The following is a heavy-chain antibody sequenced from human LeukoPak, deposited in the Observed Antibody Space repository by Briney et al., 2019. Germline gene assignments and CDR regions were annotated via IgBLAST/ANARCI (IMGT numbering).Heavy chain of an antibody. V-gene: IGHV3-9*01. CDR1: GFTFDDYA. CDR2: ISWNSGSI. CDR3: AKQKKGTGYYFDY. J-gene: IGHJ4*02. D-gene: IGHD1-1*01. Sequence: GGSLRLSCAASGFTFDDYAMHWVRHAPGKGLEWVSGISWNSGSIGYADSVKGRFTISRDNAKNSLYLQMNSLRAEDTALYYCAKQKKGTGYYFDYWGQGTLVTVSS.